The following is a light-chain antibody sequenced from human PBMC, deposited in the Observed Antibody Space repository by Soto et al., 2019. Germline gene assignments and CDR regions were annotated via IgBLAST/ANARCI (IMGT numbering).Light chain of an antibody. Sequence: EIVLTQSPGTLSLSPGERATLSCRASQSVSSSYLAWYQQKPGQAPRLLIYGASSQATGIPDRFSGSGSGTDFTLTISSLEPEDVAVYYWQQYSSAPRLTFGGGTKVEIK. V-gene: IGKV3-20*01. J-gene: IGKJ4*01. CDR3: QQYSSAPRLT. CDR1: QSVSSSY. CDR2: GAS.